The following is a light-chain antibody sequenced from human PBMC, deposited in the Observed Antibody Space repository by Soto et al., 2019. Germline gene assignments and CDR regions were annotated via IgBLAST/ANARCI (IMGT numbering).Light chain of an antibody. J-gene: IGKJ1*01. CDR3: QQYNSYWT. V-gene: IGKV1-5*01. Sequence: DIQMTQSPSTLSASVGDRVTITCRPSQSISSWLAWYQLKPGKAPKLLIYDASSLEGGVPSRFSGSGSGTEFTLTISSLQPDDFATYYCQQYNSYWTFGQGTKVEIK. CDR2: DAS. CDR1: QSISSW.